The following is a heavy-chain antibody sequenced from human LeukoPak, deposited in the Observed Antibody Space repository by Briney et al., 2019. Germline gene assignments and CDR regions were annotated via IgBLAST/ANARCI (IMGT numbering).Heavy chain of an antibody. J-gene: IGHJ3*02. CDR3: ARTYSGSLNAFDI. CDR1: GFTFSSYS. CDR2: ISSSSSTI. V-gene: IGHV3-48*01. D-gene: IGHD1-26*01. Sequence: GGSLRLSGAASGFTFSSYSMNWVRQAPGKGLEWVSYISSSSSTIYYADSVKGRFTISRDNAKNSLYLQMNSLRAEDTAVYYCARTYSGSLNAFDIWGQGTMVTVSS.